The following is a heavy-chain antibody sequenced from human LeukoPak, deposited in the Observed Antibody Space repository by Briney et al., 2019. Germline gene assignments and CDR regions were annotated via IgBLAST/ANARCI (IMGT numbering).Heavy chain of an antibody. CDR1: GFTFSSYA. D-gene: IGHD1-26*01. J-gene: IGHJ6*02. Sequence: GGSLRLSCAGSGFTFSSYAMSWVRQAPGKGLEWVSTISGSGGAGTYYADSVKGRFTVSRDNSRNTLYLPMNSLRAEDTAVYYCVRDRGGSPFYGMDVWGQGTTVTVSS. CDR2: ISGSGGAGT. V-gene: IGHV3-23*01. CDR3: VRDRGGSPFYGMDV.